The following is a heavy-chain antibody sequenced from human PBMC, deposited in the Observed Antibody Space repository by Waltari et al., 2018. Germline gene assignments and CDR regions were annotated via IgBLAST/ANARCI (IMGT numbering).Heavy chain of an antibody. CDR3: AREAGSGIDWYHDY. D-gene: IGHD3-9*01. CDR2: ISDSGTT. Sequence: QMQESGPGLVKPSETLSLMCSVSDFSISSGLYWGWLRQSPGKGLEWIGSISDSGTTSYNPSLQSRVTISIDTSKNQFSLKLGSVTAADTAVFYCAREAGSGIDWYHDYWGQGILVTVSS. J-gene: IGHJ4*02. V-gene: IGHV4-38-2*02. CDR1: DFSISSGLY.